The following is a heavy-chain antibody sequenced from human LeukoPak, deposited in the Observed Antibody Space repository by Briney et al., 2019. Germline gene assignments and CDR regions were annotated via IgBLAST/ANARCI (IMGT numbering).Heavy chain of an antibody. V-gene: IGHV4-39*07. J-gene: IGHJ4*02. CDR2: IYYSGST. D-gene: IGHD3-22*01. CDR3: ARGSRTYYYDSSGYYSRYYFDY. CDR1: GGSISSSSYY. Sequence: SETLSLTCTVSGGSISSSSYYWGWIRQPPGKGLEWIGSIYYSGSTNYSPSLKSRVTISVDTSKNQFSLKLSSVTAADTAVYYCARGSRTYYYDSSGYYSRYYFDYWGQGTLVTVSS.